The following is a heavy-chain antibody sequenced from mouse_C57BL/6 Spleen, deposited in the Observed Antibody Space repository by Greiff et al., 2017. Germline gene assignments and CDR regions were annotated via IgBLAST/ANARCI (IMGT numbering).Heavy chain of an antibody. CDR3: ARSMESNYWYFDV. CDR1: GYTFTSYW. Sequence: VQLQQPGAELVKPGASVKLSCKASGYTFTSYWMQWVKQRPGQGLEWIGEIDPSDSYTNYNQKFEGKATLTVDTSSSTAYMQLSSLTSEDSAVYYCARSMESNYWYFDVWGTGTTVTVSS. V-gene: IGHV1-50*01. J-gene: IGHJ1*03. CDR2: IDPSDSYT. D-gene: IGHD2-10*02.